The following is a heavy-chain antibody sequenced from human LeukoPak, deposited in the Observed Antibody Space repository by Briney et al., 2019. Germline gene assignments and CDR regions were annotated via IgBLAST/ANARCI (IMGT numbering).Heavy chain of an antibody. CDR2: IYYSGST. V-gene: IGHV4-59*01. J-gene: IGHJ4*02. CDR3: ARVLHPLYYFDY. CDR1: GGSISSYY. Sequence: SETLSLTCTVSGGSISSYYWSWIRQPPGKGLEWIGYIYYSGSTNYNPSLKSRVTISVDTSKNQFSLKLSSVTAADTAVYCCARVLHPLYYFDYWGQGTLVTVSS.